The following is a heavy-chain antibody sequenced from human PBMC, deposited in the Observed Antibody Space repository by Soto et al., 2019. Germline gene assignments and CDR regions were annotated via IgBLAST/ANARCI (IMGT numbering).Heavy chain of an antibody. J-gene: IGHJ4*02. CDR1: GFTFSSSR. CDR2: IKGDGSDT. D-gene: IGHD1-1*01. CDR3: STLGGPHLESRDY. Sequence: GGSLRLSCAASGFTFSSSRMHWVRQVPGKGLVWVSDIKGDGSDTSYAESVKGRFTVSRDNAKDTLYLQMSNLRAEDTALYYCSTLGGPHLESRDYWGQGTLVTVSS. V-gene: IGHV3-74*01.